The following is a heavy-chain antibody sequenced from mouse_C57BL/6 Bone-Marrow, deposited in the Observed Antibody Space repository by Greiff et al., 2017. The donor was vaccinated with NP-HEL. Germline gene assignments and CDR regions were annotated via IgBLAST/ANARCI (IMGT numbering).Heavy chain of an antibody. Sequence: VQLQQSVAELVRPGASVKLSCTASGFNIKNTYMHWVKQRPEQGLEWIGRIDPANGNTKYAPKFQGKATITADTSSNTAYLKLSSLTSEDTAIYCCARGDYYGSSPGDDWGKGTTLTVSS. J-gene: IGHJ2*01. CDR2: IDPANGNT. CDR3: ARGDYYGSSPGDD. D-gene: IGHD1-1*01. CDR1: GFNIKNTY. V-gene: IGHV14-3*01.